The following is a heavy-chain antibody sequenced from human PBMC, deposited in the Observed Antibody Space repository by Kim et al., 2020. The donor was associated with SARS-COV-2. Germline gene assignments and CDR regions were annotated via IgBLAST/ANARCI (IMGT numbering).Heavy chain of an antibody. CDR2: ISGSGGST. D-gene: IGHD2-21*01. J-gene: IGHJ4*02. Sequence: GGSLRLSCAASGFTFSSYAMSWVRQAPGKGLEWVSAISGSGGSTYYADSVKGRFTISRDNSKNTLYLQMNSLRAEDTAVYYCAKVNRLWWYHPRGFFDYWGQGTLVTVSS. CDR3: AKVNRLWWYHPRGFFDY. V-gene: IGHV3-23*01. CDR1: GFTFSSYA.